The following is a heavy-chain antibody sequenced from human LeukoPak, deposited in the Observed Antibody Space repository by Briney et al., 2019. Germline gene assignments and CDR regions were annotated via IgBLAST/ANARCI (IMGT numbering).Heavy chain of an antibody. CDR2: INHSGST. J-gene: IGHJ4*02. CDR3: ARKIRGAYYFDY. Sequence: SETLSLTCAVYGGSFSGYYWSWIRQPPGKGLEWIGEINHSGSTNYNPSLRSRVTISVDTSKSQFSLKLRSVTAADTAVYYCARKIRGAYYFDYWGQGTLVTVSS. CDR1: GGSFSGYY. D-gene: IGHD1-26*01. V-gene: IGHV4-34*01.